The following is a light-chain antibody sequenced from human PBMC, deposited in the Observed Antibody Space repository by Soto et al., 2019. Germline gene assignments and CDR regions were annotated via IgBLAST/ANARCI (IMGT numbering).Light chain of an antibody. CDR2: EVS. Sequence: QSVLTQPASVSGSPGQSITISCTGTSSDVGGYKYVSWYQQHSGKALKLMIYEVSNRPSGVSNRFSGSKSGNTASLTISGLQAEDEADYYCSSYTSSSTVVFGGGTKLTVL. J-gene: IGLJ2*01. V-gene: IGLV2-14*01. CDR1: SSDVGGYKY. CDR3: SSYTSSSTVV.